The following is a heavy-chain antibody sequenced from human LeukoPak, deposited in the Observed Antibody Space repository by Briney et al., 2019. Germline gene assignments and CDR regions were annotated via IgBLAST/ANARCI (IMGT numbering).Heavy chain of an antibody. J-gene: IGHJ5*02. D-gene: IGHD6-13*01. Sequence: SETLSLTCTVSGGSISGYYWSWIRQPPGKGLEWIAYIYYNGISNYNPSLKSRVIISVDSSKNQFSLKLTSVTAADTAVYYCARGYSSSWYAPGNWFDPWGQGTLVTVSS. CDR3: ARGYSSSWYAPGNWFDP. V-gene: IGHV4-59*01. CDR2: IYYNGIS. CDR1: GGSISGYY.